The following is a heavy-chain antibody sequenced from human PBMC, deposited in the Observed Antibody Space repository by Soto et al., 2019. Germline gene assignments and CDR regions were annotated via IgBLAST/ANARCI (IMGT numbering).Heavy chain of an antibody. CDR2: MNPNNGNT. D-gene: IGHD3-10*01. J-gene: IGHJ1*01. Sequence: ASVKVSCKASGYTFASYDISWVRQATGQGLEWMGWMNPNNGNTDYAPKFQGRVTMTMNTSIGTAYMELSSLRSEDTAVYYCARSPRNYYALGSYSYFRHWGQGTLVTVSS. CDR3: ARSPRNYYALGSYSYFRH. V-gene: IGHV1-8*01. CDR1: GYTFASYD.